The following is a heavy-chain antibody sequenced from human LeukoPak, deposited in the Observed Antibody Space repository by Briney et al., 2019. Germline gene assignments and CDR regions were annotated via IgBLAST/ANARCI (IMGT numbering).Heavy chain of an antibody. CDR2: IFYRGST. Sequence: SETLSLTCTVSGDSIGHYYWSWIRQPPGKALEWIGDIFYRGSTNYNPSLKSRVTISLDTSKNQVSLELSSVTAADTAVYYCARPPVLDAWGQGTTVTVSS. CDR1: GDSIGHYY. V-gene: IGHV4-59*01. J-gene: IGHJ6*02. CDR3: ARPPVLDA.